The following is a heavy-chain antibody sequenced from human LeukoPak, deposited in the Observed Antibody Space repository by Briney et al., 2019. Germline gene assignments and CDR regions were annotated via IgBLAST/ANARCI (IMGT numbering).Heavy chain of an antibody. Sequence: GGSLRLSCAASGFTFSSYEMNWVRQAPGKGLEWVSYISSSGSTIYYADSVKGRFTISRDNSKNTLYLQMNSLRAEDTAVYYCAKNRGFGESVWGQGTLVTVSS. CDR3: AKNRGFGESV. CDR1: GFTFSSYE. V-gene: IGHV3-48*03. J-gene: IGHJ4*02. D-gene: IGHD3-10*01. CDR2: ISSSGSTI.